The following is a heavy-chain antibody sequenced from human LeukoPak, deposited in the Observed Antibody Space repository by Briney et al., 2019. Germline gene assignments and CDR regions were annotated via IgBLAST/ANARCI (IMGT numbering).Heavy chain of an antibody. J-gene: IGHJ3*02. D-gene: IGHD5-24*01. CDR3: ARQVEMATIGGAFDI. CDR1: GGSISSSNW. V-gene: IGHV4-4*02. CDR2: IYHSGST. Sequence: SGTLSLTCAVSGGSISSSNWWSWVRQPPGKGLEWIGSIYHSGSTYYNPSLKSRVTISVDTSKNQFSLELSSVTAADTAVYYCARQVEMATIGGAFDIWGQGTMVTVSS.